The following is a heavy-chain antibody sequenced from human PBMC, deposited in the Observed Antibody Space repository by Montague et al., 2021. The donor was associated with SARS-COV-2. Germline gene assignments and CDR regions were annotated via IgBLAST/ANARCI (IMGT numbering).Heavy chain of an antibody. CDR3: ARFWSGYVDK. CDR2: IYYTGET. D-gene: IGHD3-3*01. CDR1: GGSIRSYY. J-gene: IGHJ4*02. Sequence: SETLSLTCSFSGGSIRSYYWSWIRLPPGKPLEWLGYIYYTGETTHNPSLKSRVTISVDTSRCQFSLRLTSVTAAVTAVYFCARFWSGYVDKWSQGTLVTVSS. V-gene: IGHV4-59*01.